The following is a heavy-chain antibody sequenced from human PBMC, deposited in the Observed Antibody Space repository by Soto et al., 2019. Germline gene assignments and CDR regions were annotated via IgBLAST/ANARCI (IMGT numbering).Heavy chain of an antibody. CDR3: AKSGGWYSGIHY. CDR1: GYTFTNFG. Sequence: QVHLVQSGAEVKKPGASVTVSCKTSGYTFTNFGITWVRQAPGQGLEWMGWVSGYNGNTNYAQKFRGRVTLTTDTSTTTAYMELRSLRSDDTALYYCAKSGGWYSGIHYWGQGTLVSVSS. D-gene: IGHD6-19*01. CDR2: VSGYNGNT. V-gene: IGHV1-18*01. J-gene: IGHJ4*02.